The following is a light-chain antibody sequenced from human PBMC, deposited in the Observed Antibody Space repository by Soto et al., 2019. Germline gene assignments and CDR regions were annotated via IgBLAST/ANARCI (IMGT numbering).Light chain of an antibody. Sequence: DIQMTQSPSTLSASVGDRVTITCRASQSIGGWLAWYQQKPGKAPKLLIYKASSLEGGVPSRFSGSRSATEFTLTISSLQPDDFATYYYQQYNSYPWTFGQGTKVDIK. CDR2: KAS. CDR3: QQYNSYPWT. J-gene: IGKJ1*01. CDR1: QSIGGW. V-gene: IGKV1-5*03.